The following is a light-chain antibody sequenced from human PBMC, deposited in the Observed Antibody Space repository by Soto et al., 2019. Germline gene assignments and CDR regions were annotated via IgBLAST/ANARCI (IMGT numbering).Light chain of an antibody. V-gene: IGKV3-20*01. Sequence: EIVLTQSPGTLSLSPGERATLSCRASQSVSSNYVAWHQQKSGQAPRLLMYGASSRATGTPDRFSGSGSGTDFTLIISRLESEDFAVYYCQQYVSVPLTFGGGTKVEIK. CDR1: QSVSSNY. CDR3: QQYVSVPLT. CDR2: GAS. J-gene: IGKJ4*01.